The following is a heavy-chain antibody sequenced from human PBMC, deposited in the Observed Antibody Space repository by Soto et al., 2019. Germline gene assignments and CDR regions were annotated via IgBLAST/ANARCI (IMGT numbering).Heavy chain of an antibody. J-gene: IGHJ4*02. CDR3: ARAPGTRAKSNYFDY. CDR1: GDSVSSNSAA. V-gene: IGHV6-1*01. CDR2: TYYRSKWYN. D-gene: IGHD1-1*01. Sequence: KQSQTLSLTCAISGDSVSSNSAAWNWIRQSPSRGLEWLGRTYYRSKWYNDYAVSVKSRITINPDTSKNQFSLQLNSVTPEDTAVYYFARAPGTRAKSNYFDYWGQGTLVTVSS.